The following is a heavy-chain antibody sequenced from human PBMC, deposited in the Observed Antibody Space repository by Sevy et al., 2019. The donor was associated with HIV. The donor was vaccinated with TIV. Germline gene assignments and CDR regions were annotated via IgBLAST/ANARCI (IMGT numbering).Heavy chain of an antibody. V-gene: IGHV3-23*01. Sequence: GGSLRLSCAASGFTFSKYSMSWVRQPPGKGLEWVSTLSFGCGEINYADSVKVRFTISRDNSKSSVYLQMNNLRPEGTAVYYCAREGCTKPHDYWGQGTLVTVSS. D-gene: IGHD2-8*01. J-gene: IGHJ4*02. CDR3: AREGCTKPHDY. CDR1: GFTFSKYS. CDR2: LSFGCGEI.